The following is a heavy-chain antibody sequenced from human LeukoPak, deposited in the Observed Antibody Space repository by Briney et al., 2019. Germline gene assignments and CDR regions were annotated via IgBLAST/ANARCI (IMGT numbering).Heavy chain of an antibody. Sequence: GGSLRLSCAASGFTFSNYWMHWVRQGPGKGLVWVSHINSDGSDTNYADSVKGRFTISRDNAKNTLHLQMDSLRAEDTAVYYCTREVQHDFGRWGQGTLVTVSS. V-gene: IGHV3-74*01. J-gene: IGHJ4*02. D-gene: IGHD3/OR15-3a*01. CDR2: INSDGSDT. CDR1: GFTFSNYW. CDR3: TREVQHDFGR.